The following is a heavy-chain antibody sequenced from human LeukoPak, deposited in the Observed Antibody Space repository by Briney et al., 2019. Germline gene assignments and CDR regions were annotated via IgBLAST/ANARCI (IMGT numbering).Heavy chain of an antibody. CDR1: GFTFSSYA. CDR2: MSGTGDTI. J-gene: IGHJ5*02. CDR3: AKRHVDNWFDP. V-gene: IGHV3-23*01. Sequence: GGSLRPSCAASGFTFSSYAMNWVRQAPGKGLEWVSGMSGTGDTIHYADSVKGRFTISRDNSKNTLYLQMNSLRAEDTAVYYCAKRHVDNWFDPWGQGTLVTVSS.